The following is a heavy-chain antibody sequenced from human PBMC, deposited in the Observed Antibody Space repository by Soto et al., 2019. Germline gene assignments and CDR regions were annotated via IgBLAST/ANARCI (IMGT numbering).Heavy chain of an antibody. CDR3: AKDGGWSLAVAGLFDY. Sequence: GGSLRLSCVVSGSTFSSDDMSWVRQAPGRGREWVSGISDSGGSTYYADSVKGRFTISRDNAKNTLYLQMKSLRVEDTALYYCAKDGGWSLAVAGLFDYWGPGTQVTVSS. V-gene: IGHV3-23*01. CDR1: GSTFSSDD. CDR2: ISDSGGST. D-gene: IGHD6-19*01. J-gene: IGHJ4*02.